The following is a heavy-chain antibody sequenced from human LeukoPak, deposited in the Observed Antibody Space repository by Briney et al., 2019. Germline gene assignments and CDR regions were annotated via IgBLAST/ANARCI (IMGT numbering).Heavy chain of an antibody. CDR1: GGSISSYY. Sequence: SETLSLTCTVSGGSISSYYWSWLRQPPGKGLEWIGYIYYSGSTNYNPSLKSRVTISVDTSKNQFSLKLSSVTAADTAVYYCARSGDSSGPNWFDPWGQGTLVTVSS. J-gene: IGHJ5*02. CDR2: IYYSGST. CDR3: ARSGDSSGPNWFDP. D-gene: IGHD3-22*01. V-gene: IGHV4-59*01.